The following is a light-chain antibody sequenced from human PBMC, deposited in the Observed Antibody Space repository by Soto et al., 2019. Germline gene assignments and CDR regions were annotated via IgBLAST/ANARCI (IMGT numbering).Light chain of an antibody. Sequence: QSVLTQPPSVSGAPGQRVTISCTGSSSNIGAGYDIHWYQQVPGTAPKPLIYANNNRASGVPDRFSGSKSGTSASLAITGLQAEDEADYYRQSYDTSLSGYVFGPGTKLTVL. J-gene: IGLJ1*01. CDR2: ANN. V-gene: IGLV1-40*01. CDR1: SSNIGAGYD. CDR3: QSYDTSLSGYV.